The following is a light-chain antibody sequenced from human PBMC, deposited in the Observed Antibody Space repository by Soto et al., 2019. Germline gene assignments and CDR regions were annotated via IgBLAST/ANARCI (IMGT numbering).Light chain of an antibody. CDR2: GAS. Sequence: EIVMTQSPATLSVSPGERATLPCRASQNISSNLAWYQQKPGQAPRLLIYGASARATGIPARFSGSGSGTEFTLTISSLQSEDFVVYYCQQYNNWPVTFGQGTKVEI. CDR3: QQYNNWPVT. V-gene: IGKV3-15*01. J-gene: IGKJ1*01. CDR1: QNISSN.